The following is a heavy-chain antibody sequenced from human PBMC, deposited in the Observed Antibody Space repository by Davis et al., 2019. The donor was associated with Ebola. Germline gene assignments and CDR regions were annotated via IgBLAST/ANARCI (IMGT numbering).Heavy chain of an antibody. CDR1: GYTFTGYY. Sequence: SVKVSCKASGYTFTGYYIHWVRQAPGQGLEWMGGIMPITGVPSPAQKFRDRVTFTADSSTRTTYMELRSLTSDDTAVYYCARPYCSSSRCYLWYFDYWGQGTLVTVSS. CDR2: IMPITGVP. CDR3: ARPYCSSSRCYLWYFDY. J-gene: IGHJ4*02. V-gene: IGHV1-69*10. D-gene: IGHD2-2*01.